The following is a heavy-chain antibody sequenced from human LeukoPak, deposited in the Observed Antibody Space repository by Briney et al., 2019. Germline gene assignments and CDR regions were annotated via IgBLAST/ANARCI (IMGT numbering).Heavy chain of an antibody. CDR3: ARGLRRFDY. V-gene: IGHV4-59*01. Sequence: SETLPLTCTVSGGSISTYYWSWIRQPPGKGLEWIGYIYYSGSTNYNPSLKSRVTTSVDTSKNQFSLKLSSVTAADTAVYYCARGLRRFDYWGQGTLVTVSS. J-gene: IGHJ4*02. CDR1: GGSISTYY. CDR2: IYYSGST.